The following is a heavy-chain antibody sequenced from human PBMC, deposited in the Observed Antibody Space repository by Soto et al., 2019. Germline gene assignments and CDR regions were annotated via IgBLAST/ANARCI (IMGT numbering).Heavy chain of an antibody. Sequence: QVQLVQSGAEVRKPGSSVTVSCKASGGTFSNYAISWVRQAPGPGLEWMGGIIPIVGTGSYAQKFQGRVTITADEPTTTAYMELSSLRFEDTAGYYCARVVILVPTASTHYYYHMDVWGPGTTVTVSS. J-gene: IGHJ6*02. CDR2: IIPIVGTG. CDR3: ARVVILVPTASTHYYYHMDV. V-gene: IGHV1-69*01. CDR1: GGTFSNYA. D-gene: IGHD2-2*01.